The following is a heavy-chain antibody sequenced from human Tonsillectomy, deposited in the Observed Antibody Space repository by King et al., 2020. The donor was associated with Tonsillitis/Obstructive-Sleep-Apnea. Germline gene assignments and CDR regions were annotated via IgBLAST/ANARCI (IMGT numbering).Heavy chain of an antibody. CDR3: SKVTAGADTGGHWLDP. V-gene: IGHV1-69*09. J-gene: IGHJ5*02. CDR2: IIPILDRA. CDR1: GGTFSSYP. Sequence: VQLVQSGAEVKTPGSSVKVSCKDSGGTFSSYPSSWVRQAPGQGREWMGRIIPILDRANYAQKFQGRVTITADKSKRTAYMELSGLRSEDTAVYYFSKVTAGADTGGHWLDPWGQGTVVTVSS. D-gene: IGHD6-13*01.